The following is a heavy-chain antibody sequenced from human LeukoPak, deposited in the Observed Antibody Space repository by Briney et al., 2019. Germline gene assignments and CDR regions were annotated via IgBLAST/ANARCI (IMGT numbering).Heavy chain of an antibody. Sequence: SETLSLTCGVSGGSITSTNWWCWVRQPPGKGLEWIGYIYYSGSTNYNPSLKSRLTISVDTSKNQFSLKLSSVTAADTAVYYCARHYDSSGYYLDYWGQGTLVTVSS. CDR1: GGSITSTNW. CDR3: ARHYDSSGYYLDY. V-gene: IGHV4-4*02. CDR2: IYYSGST. J-gene: IGHJ4*02. D-gene: IGHD3-22*01.